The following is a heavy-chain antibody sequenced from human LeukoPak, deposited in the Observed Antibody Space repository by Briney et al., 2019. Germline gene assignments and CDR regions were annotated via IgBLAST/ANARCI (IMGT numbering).Heavy chain of an antibody. CDR3: ARPTSTTSNDGFDI. D-gene: IGHD2-2*01. CDR1: GFTFSSHS. V-gene: IGHV3-21*01. CDR2: ISSGSGYM. J-gene: IGHJ3*02. Sequence: GGSLRLSCAGSGFTFSSHSMNWVRQAPGQGLEWVSSISSGSGYMYYADSVKGRFTISRDNARNSLFLQMDSLRAEDTAIYYCARPTSTTSNDGFDIWGRGTMVTVSS.